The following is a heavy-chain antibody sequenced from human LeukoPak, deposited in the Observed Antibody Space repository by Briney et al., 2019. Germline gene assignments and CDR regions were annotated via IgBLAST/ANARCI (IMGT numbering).Heavy chain of an antibody. CDR2: IYYSGST. V-gene: IGHV4-31*03. D-gene: IGHD6-19*01. J-gene: IGHJ6*02. CDR3: ARGYSSGWFHMDV. Sequence: SQTLSLTCTVSGGSISSGGYCWSWIRQHPGMGLEWIGYIYYSGSTYYNPSLKSRVTISVDTSKNQFYLKLSSVTAADTAVYYCARGYSSGWFHMDVWGQGTTVTVSS. CDR1: GGSISSGGYC.